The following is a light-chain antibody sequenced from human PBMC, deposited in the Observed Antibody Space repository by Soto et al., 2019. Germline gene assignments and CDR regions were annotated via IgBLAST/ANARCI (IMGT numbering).Light chain of an antibody. CDR3: SSYTNTSPLVL. CDR1: SGDVGGYNF. J-gene: IGLJ2*01. Sequence: QSALTQPASVSGSPGQSITISCTGTSGDVGGYNFVSWYQQHPGKAPKLIIYEVSNRPSGVSNRFSGSKSGNSASLTISGLQPEDEADYYCSSYTNTSPLVLFGGGTKVTVL. CDR2: EVS. V-gene: IGLV2-14*01.